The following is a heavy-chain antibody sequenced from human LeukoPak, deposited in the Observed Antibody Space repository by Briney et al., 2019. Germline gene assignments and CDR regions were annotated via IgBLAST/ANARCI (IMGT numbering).Heavy chain of an antibody. CDR3: ARNGYTSDNYYFDY. Sequence: PSETLSLTCAVSGGSISSGGYSWSWIRQPPGKGLEWIGFIYHSGITHYNPSLKSRVAMSVDTSKNQFSLNLSSVTAADTAMYYCARNGYTSDNYYFDYWGQGNLVTVSS. D-gene: IGHD2-2*02. CDR1: GGSISSGGYS. J-gene: IGHJ4*02. V-gene: IGHV4-30-2*03. CDR2: IYHSGIT.